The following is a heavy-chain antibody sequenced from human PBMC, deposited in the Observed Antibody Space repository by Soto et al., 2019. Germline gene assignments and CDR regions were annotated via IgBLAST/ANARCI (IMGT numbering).Heavy chain of an antibody. J-gene: IGHJ3*02. CDR3: ARLRFHQEAPYAFDI. CDR1: GGTFSSYA. V-gene: IGHV1-69*13. CDR2: IIPIFGTA. Sequence: EASVKVSCRASGGTFSSYAISWVRQAPGQGLEWMGGIIPIFGTANYAQKFQGRVTITADESTSTAYMELSSLRSEDTAVYYCARLRFHQEAPYAFDIWGQGTMVTVSS. D-gene: IGHD2-21*01.